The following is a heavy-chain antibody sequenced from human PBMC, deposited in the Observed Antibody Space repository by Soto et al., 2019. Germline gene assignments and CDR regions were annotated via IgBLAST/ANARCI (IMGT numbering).Heavy chain of an antibody. CDR1: GYSISSTNW. V-gene: IGHV4-28*03. Sequence: QVQLQESGPGLAKPSDTLSLTCAISGYSISSTNWWGWIRQTPGKGLEWIGNIYYSGSTYYNPSLKSRVTMSVDTSKNQFSLKLRSVTAVDTSVYYCARGGRYYDILTGYYNGAFDIWGQGTMVTVSS. J-gene: IGHJ3*02. D-gene: IGHD3-9*01. CDR2: IYYSGST. CDR3: ARGGRYYDILTGYYNGAFDI.